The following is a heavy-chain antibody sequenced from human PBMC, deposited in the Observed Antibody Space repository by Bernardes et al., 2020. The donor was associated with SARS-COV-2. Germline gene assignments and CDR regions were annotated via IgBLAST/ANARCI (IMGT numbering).Heavy chain of an antibody. J-gene: IGHJ1*01. D-gene: IGHD6-13*01. Sequence: GGSLRLSCAASGFTFSSYGMHWVRQAPGKGLEWVAVIWYDGSKKYYADSVKGRFTISRDNSKNTLYLQMNSLRAEDTAVYYCARDGEQLVPGQYFQHWGQGTLVTVSS. CDR2: IWYDGSKK. CDR1: GFTFSSYG. V-gene: IGHV3-33*01. CDR3: ARDGEQLVPGQYFQH.